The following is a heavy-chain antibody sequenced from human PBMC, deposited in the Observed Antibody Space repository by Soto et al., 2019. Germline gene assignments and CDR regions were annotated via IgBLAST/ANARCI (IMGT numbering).Heavy chain of an antibody. D-gene: IGHD6-6*01. CDR1: GYSSTSYW. Sequence: GESLKISCKGSGYSSTSYWIGWVRQMPGKGLEWMGIIYPGDSDTRYSPSFQGQVTISADKSISTAYLQWSSLKASDTAMYYCARLRYSSSSLYGMDVWGQGTTVTVSS. J-gene: IGHJ6*02. CDR2: IYPGDSDT. V-gene: IGHV5-51*01. CDR3: ARLRYSSSSLYGMDV.